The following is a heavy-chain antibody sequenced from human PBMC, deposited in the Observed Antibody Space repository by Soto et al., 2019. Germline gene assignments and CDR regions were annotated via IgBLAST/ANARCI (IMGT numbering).Heavy chain of an antibody. D-gene: IGHD2-15*01. CDR1: GFTFSSYG. CDR3: AKDLGGGSEALFDY. V-gene: IGHV3-30*18. Sequence: QVQLVESGGGVVQPGRSLRLSCAASGFTFSSYGMHWVRQAPGKGLEWVAAISYDGSNKYYADSVKGRFTISRDNSKNTLYLHMNSLRAEDTAVYYCAKDLGGGSEALFDYWGQGTLVTVSS. J-gene: IGHJ4*02. CDR2: ISYDGSNK.